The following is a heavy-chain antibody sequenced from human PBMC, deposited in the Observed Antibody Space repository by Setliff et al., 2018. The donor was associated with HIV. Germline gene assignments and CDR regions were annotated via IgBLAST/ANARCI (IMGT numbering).Heavy chain of an antibody. Sequence: SVKVSCKASGFTFNHYALSWVRQAPGQRPEWMGGTNPQSDIANYAQRFQGRVTITADHSMTTTYMELTSLRADDTAVYYCVRVGPWYYARSGYLASWDYWGQGTLVTVSS. V-gene: IGHV1-69*10. CDR3: VRVGPWYYARSGYLASWDY. J-gene: IGHJ4*02. D-gene: IGHD3-22*01. CDR1: GFTFNHYA. CDR2: TNPQSDIA.